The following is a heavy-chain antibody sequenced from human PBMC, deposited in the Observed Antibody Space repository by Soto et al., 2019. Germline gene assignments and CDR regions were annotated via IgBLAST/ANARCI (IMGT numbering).Heavy chain of an antibody. J-gene: IGHJ6*02. V-gene: IGHV1-2*02. CDR2: INPNSGGT. CDR3: ARDLGYCSSTSCYFYYYGMDV. D-gene: IGHD2-2*01. CDR1: GYTFTGYY. Sequence: VASVKVSCKASGYTFTGYYMHWVRQAPGQGLEWMGWINPNSGGTNYAQKFQGRVTMTRDTSISTAYMELSRLRSDDTAVYYCARDLGYCSSTSCYFYYYGMDVWGQGTTVTVSS.